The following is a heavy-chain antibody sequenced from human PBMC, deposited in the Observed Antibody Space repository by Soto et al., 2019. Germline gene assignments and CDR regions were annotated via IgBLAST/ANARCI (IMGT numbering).Heavy chain of an antibody. CDR2: IYYSGST. Sequence: SETLSLTCTVSGGSISSYYWSWIRQPPGKGLEWIGYIYYSGSTNYNPSLKSRVTISVDTSKNQFSLKLSSVTAADTAVYYRASLSPRTGTDYWGQGTLVTVSS. J-gene: IGHJ4*02. CDR3: ASLSPRTGTDY. CDR1: GGSISSYY. V-gene: IGHV4-59*01.